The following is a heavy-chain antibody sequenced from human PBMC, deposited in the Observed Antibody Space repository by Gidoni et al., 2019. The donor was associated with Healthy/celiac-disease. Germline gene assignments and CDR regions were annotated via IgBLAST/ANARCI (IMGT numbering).Heavy chain of an antibody. CDR2: IWYDGSNK. J-gene: IGHJ5*02. D-gene: IGHD6-6*01. V-gene: IGHV3-33*01. Sequence: QVQLVESGGGVVQPGRSLRLSCAASGFTFSSYGMHWVRQAPGKGLEWVAVIWYDGSNKYYADSVKGRFTISRDNSKNTLYLQMNSLRAEDTAVYYCARDYALEQLVRGWFDPWGQGTLVTVSS. CDR1: GFTFSSYG. CDR3: ARDYALEQLVRGWFDP.